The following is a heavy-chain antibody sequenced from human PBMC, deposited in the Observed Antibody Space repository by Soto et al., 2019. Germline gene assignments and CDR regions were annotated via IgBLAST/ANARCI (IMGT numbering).Heavy chain of an antibody. D-gene: IGHD3-3*01. J-gene: IGHJ5*02. CDR2: ISAYSGNT. Sequence: ASVKVSCKASGYTFTSYGISWVRQAPGQGLEWMGWISAYSGNTNYAQKLQGRVTMTTDTSTSTAYMELRSLRSDDTAVYYCARMRVTIFGVVIIGQNWFDPWGQGTLVTVS. CDR1: GYTFTSYG. V-gene: IGHV1-18*01. CDR3: ARMRVTIFGVVIIGQNWFDP.